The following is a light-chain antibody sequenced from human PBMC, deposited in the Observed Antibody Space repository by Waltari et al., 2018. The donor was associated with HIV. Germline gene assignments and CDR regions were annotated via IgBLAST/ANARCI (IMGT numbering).Light chain of an antibody. CDR3: GADHGSGSNWV. V-gene: IGLV9-49*01. CDR1: SGYSHYK. Sequence: QPVLTQPPSASASLGASVTLTCTLSSGYSHYKVDWSQQRPVKGPRGEMRVGTGGSVGATGDGIPDRFSVLGSGLNRYLTSNNIHEEDESDYYCGADHGSGSNWVFGGGTKLTGL. CDR2: VGTGGSVG. J-gene: IGLJ2*01.